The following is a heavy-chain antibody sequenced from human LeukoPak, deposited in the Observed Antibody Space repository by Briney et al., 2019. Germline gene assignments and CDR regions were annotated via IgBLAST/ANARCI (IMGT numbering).Heavy chain of an antibody. V-gene: IGHV3-48*03. J-gene: IGHJ6*03. D-gene: IGHD6-19*01. CDR2: ISSSGSTV. CDR3: ARDRPQQWLVRGQRGYYYYMDV. Sequence: GGSLRLSCAASEFTFSSYEMNWVRQAPGKGLEWVSYISSSGSTVYYADSVKGRFTISRDNAKNSVYLQMNSLSAEDTAVYYCARDRPQQWLVRGQRGYYYYMDVWGKGTTVTISS. CDR1: EFTFSSYE.